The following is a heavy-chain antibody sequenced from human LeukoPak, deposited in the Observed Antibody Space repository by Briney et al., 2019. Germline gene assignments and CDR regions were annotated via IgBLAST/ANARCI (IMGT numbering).Heavy chain of an antibody. V-gene: IGHV4-34*01. Sequence: SETLSLTCAVYGGSFSGYYWSWIRQPPGKGLEWIGEINHSGSTNYNPSLKSRVTISVDTSKNQFSLKLSSVTAADTAVYYCASLSREYYYYYMDVWGKGTTVPVSS. CDR1: GGSFSGYY. CDR3: ASLSREYYYYYMDV. CDR2: INHSGST. D-gene: IGHD2-2*01. J-gene: IGHJ6*03.